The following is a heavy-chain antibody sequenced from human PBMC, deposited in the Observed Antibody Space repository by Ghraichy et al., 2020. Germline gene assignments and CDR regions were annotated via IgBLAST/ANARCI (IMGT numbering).Heavy chain of an antibody. CDR1: GFTFTTYA. CDR3: VRSMIAAAGTGAFDY. D-gene: IGHD6-13*01. CDR2: FSATDGST. Sequence: GGSLRLSCEASGFTFTTYAISWVSQAPGKGLEWVSGFSATDGSTQYADSVTGRFTISRDSSKNTLYLQMNSLRAEDTAVYFCVRSMIAAAGTGAFDYWGQGTLVTVSS. V-gene: IGHV3-23*01. J-gene: IGHJ4*02.